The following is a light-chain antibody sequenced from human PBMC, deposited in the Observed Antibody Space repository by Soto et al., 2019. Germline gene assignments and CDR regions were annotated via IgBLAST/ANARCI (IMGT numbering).Light chain of an antibody. V-gene: IGKV3-15*01. CDR2: GAS. J-gene: IGKJ2*01. Sequence: EIVITQSPATLSFSPGEGATLSCRASQSVSSNVAWYQQIPGQTPRLLIYGASTRATGIPVRFSGSGSGTEFTLTISSLQSEDFAVYYCHQYDDVPYTFGQGTKVDIK. CDR1: QSVSSN. CDR3: HQYDDVPYT.